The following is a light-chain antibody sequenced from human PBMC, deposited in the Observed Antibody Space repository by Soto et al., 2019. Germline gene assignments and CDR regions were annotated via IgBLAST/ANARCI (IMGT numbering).Light chain of an antibody. CDR1: QSLVHSDGNTH. Sequence: DLVMTQTPLFSPVTLGQPASISCRSSQSLVHSDGNTHLSWLPQRPGQPPRLLIYRKSNRSFGAQDRCSGSGAGTDVTLSISVVEAEDVGIYYCLLVTHFPYTFGRGSKLEI. J-gene: IGKJ2*01. V-gene: IGKV2-24*01. CDR3: LLVTHFPYT. CDR2: RKS.